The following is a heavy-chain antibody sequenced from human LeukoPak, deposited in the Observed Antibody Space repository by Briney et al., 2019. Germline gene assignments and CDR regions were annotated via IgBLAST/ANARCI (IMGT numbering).Heavy chain of an antibody. CDR2: ISSNGGST. D-gene: IGHD1-26*01. J-gene: IGHJ4*02. CDR1: GFTFSSYA. Sequence: GGSLRLSCAASGFTFSSYAMHWVRQAPGKGLEYVSAISSNGGSTYYANSVKGGFTISRDNSKNTLYLQMGSLRAEDMAVYYCARDGGSDEVYFDYWGQGTLVTVSS. CDR3: ARDGGSDEVYFDY. V-gene: IGHV3-64*01.